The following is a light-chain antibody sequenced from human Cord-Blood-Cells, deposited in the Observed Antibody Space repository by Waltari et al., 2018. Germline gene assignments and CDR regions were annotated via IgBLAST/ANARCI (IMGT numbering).Light chain of an antibody. CDR2: DVS. J-gene: IGLJ1*01. Sequence: QSALTPPASVSGSPGQSITISCTGTSSDVGCYNYVSWYQQHPGKAPKLMIYDVSKRPSGVSNRFSGSKSGNTASLTISGLRAEDEADYYCSSYTSSSTYVFGTGTKVTVL. V-gene: IGLV2-14*01. CDR3: SSYTSSSTYV. CDR1: SSDVGCYNY.